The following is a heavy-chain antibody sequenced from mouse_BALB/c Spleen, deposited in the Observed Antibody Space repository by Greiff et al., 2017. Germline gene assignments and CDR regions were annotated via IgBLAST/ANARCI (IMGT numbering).Heavy chain of an antibody. CDR3: ARDGGRYYFDY. V-gene: IGHV2-9*02. CDR2: IWAGGST. Sequence: QVQLKESGPGLVAPSQSLSITCTVSGFSLTSYGVHWVRQPPGKGLEWLGVIWAGGSTNYNSALMSRLSISKDNSKSQVFLKMNSLQTDDTAMYYCARDGGRYYFDYWGQGTTLTVSS. J-gene: IGHJ2*01. CDR1: GFSLTSYG. D-gene: IGHD1-1*01.